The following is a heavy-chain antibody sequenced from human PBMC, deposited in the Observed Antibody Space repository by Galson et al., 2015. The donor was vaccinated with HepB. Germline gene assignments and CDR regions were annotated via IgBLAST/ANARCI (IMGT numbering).Heavy chain of an antibody. Sequence: SLRLSCAASGFTFSNAWMSWVRQAPGKGLEWVGRIKSKTDGGTTDYAAPVKGRFTISRDDSKNTLYLQMNSLKTEDTAVYYCTTDPPNIVVVPAAILDYWGQGTLVTVSS. CDR3: TTDPPNIVVVPAAILDY. J-gene: IGHJ4*02. CDR1: GFTFSNAW. CDR2: IKSKTDGGTT. V-gene: IGHV3-15*01. D-gene: IGHD2-2*01.